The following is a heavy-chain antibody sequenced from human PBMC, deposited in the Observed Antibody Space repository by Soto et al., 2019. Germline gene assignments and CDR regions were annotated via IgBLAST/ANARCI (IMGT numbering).Heavy chain of an antibody. Sequence: SQTLSLTCAISGDSVSSNSAALNWIRQSPSRGLEWLGRTYYRSKWYNDYAVSVKSRITINPDTSKNQFSLQLNSVTPEDTAVYYCARGVAGAPLWAFDTWGQGTMVTVSS. D-gene: IGHD3-10*01. CDR1: GDSVSSNSAA. J-gene: IGHJ3*02. CDR2: TYYRSKWYN. CDR3: ARGVAGAPLWAFDT. V-gene: IGHV6-1*01.